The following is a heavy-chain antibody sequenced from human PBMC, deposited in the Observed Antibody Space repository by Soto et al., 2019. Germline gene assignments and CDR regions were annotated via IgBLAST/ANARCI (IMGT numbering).Heavy chain of an antibody. CDR3: ARGRSAGYYKRNWFDP. D-gene: IGHD3-9*01. V-gene: IGHV4-31*03. Sequence: VQLQESGPGLVKPSQTLSLTCTVSGGSVGSGGYYWSWLRQHPGKGLERIGYIFPGGNTYYNVALERRATISVDRSKNQFSLRLDSVTAADTAVYFCARGRSAGYYKRNWFDPWGQGTLVTVSS. CDR2: IFPGGNT. CDR1: GGSVGSGGYY. J-gene: IGHJ5*02.